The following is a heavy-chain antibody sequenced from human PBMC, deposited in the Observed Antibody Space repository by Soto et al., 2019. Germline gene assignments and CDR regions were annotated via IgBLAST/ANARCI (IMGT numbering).Heavy chain of an antibody. V-gene: IGHV1-8*01. CDR3: AREVVEFSSLWLDP. Sequence: QVHLVQSGAEVKKPGASVKVSCKASGYTFTSNDINWVRQAPGRGLEWIGWMNTNTNTTDSAQHFKGRVTLTWNTSISTAYMGLSNLNSDDTAVYYCAREVVEFSSLWLDPWGQGTLVTVSS. D-gene: IGHD3-10*01. CDR1: GYTFTSND. J-gene: IGHJ5*02. CDR2: MNTNTNTT.